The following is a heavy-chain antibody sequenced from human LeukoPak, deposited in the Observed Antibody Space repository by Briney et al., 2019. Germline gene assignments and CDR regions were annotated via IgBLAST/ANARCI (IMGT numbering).Heavy chain of an antibody. D-gene: IGHD3-22*01. J-gene: IGHJ4*02. CDR3: ARRFVDSSGYYYDDY. Sequence: SETLSLTCTVSGASINNYYWSWIRQPPGKGLEWIGYISHSGTASYSPSVKSRVAISVHESENQFSLTLSSVTAADTAVYYCARRFVDSSGYYYDDYWGQGILVTVSS. CDR2: ISHSGTA. V-gene: IGHV4-59*08. CDR1: GASINNYY.